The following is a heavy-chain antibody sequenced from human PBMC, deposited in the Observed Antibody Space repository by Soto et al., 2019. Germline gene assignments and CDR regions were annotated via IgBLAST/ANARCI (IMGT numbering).Heavy chain of an antibody. D-gene: IGHD2-15*01. J-gene: IGHJ5*02. CDR3: ARGYCSGGSCSPYNWLDP. Sequence: EVQLLESGGGLVQPGGSLRLSCAASGFTFSSYAMSWVRQAPGKGLEWVSAISSSSSYIYYADSVKGRFTISRDNAKNSLYLQMNSLRAEDTAVYYCARGYCSGGSCSPYNWLDPWGQGTLVTVSS. CDR2: ISSSSSYI. CDR1: GFTFSSYA. V-gene: IGHV3-21*01.